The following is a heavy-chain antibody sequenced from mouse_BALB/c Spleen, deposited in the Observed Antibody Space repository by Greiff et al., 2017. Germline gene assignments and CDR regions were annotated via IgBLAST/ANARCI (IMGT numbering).Heavy chain of an antibody. V-gene: IGHV1-7*01. CDR1: GYTFTSYW. CDR2: INPSTGYT. D-gene: IGHD2-3*01. J-gene: IGHJ3*01. CDR3: ARDGYSPWFAY. Sequence: QVQLQQSGAELAKPGASVKMSCKASGYTFTSYWMHWVKQRPGQGLEWIGYINPSTGYTEYNQKFKDKATLTADKSSSTAYMQLSSLTSEDSAVYYCARDGYSPWFAYWGQGTLVTVSA.